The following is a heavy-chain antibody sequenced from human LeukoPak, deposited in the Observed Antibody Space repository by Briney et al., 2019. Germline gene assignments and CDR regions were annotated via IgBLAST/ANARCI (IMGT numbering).Heavy chain of an antibody. Sequence: SETLSLTCTVSGASISSYYWSWMRQPPGKGLEWIGYMYHTGSTNYNPSLKSRVTISVDTSKNRFSLRLSSVTATDTAVYYCARRVTSNWFDPWGQGTLVTVSS. CDR2: MYHTGST. V-gene: IGHV4-59*08. D-gene: IGHD2-21*02. CDR1: GASISSYY. CDR3: ARRVTSNWFDP. J-gene: IGHJ5*02.